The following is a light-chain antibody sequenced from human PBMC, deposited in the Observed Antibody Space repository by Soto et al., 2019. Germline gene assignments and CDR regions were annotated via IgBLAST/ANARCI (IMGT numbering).Light chain of an antibody. Sequence: DIQMTQSPSTLSASVGDRVTITCRASQTVSSWLAWYQQKPGKAPKLLIYDVSILESGVPSRFSGSGSGTEFTLTISSLQPDDFATYYCQQYYSYSRTFCQGTKVEVK. CDR1: QTVSSW. V-gene: IGKV1-5*01. CDR3: QQYYSYSRT. J-gene: IGKJ1*01. CDR2: DVS.